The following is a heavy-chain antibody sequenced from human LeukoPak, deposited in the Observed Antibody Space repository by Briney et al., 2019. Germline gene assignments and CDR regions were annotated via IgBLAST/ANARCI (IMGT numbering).Heavy chain of an antibody. V-gene: IGHV3-7*01. CDR1: GFTFSSYW. CDR3: ARGIKGGFGPDF. D-gene: IGHD1-14*01. J-gene: IGHJ4*02. CDR2: IKQDGSEK. Sequence: PGGSLRLSCAASGFTFSSYWMSWVRQAPGKGLEWVANIKQDGSEKYYVDSVKGRFTISRDNAENTLYLQMNSLRAEDTSVYYCARGIKGGFGPDFWGQGTLVTVSS.